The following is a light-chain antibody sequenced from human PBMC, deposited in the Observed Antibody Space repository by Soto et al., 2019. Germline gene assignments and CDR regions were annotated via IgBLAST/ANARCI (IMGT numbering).Light chain of an antibody. Sequence: EIVLTQSPGTLSLSPGERATLSCWASQSLSSSYLAWYQQRPGQAPRLLIYAASSRATGIPDRFSGGGSGTDFTLTISSLEPEDSAVYYCREYGSSRTFGEGTKVEIK. CDR2: AAS. CDR3: REYGSSRT. CDR1: QSLSSSY. V-gene: IGKV3-20*01. J-gene: IGKJ1*01.